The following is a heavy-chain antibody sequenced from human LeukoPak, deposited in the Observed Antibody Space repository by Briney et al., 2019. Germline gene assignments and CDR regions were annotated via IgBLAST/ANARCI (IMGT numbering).Heavy chain of an antibody. Sequence: NPSETLSLTCAVSGGSISSTNWWSWVRQPPGKGLEWIGSIYYSGSTYYNPSLKSRVTISVDTSKNQFSLKLSSVTAADTAVYYCAGGSKWLAFDYWGQGTLVTVSS. D-gene: IGHD6-19*01. CDR3: AGGSKWLAFDY. V-gene: IGHV4-4*02. J-gene: IGHJ4*02. CDR1: GGSISSTNW. CDR2: IYYSGST.